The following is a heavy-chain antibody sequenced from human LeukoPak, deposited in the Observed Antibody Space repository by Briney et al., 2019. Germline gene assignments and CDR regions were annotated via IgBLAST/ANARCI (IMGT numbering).Heavy chain of an antibody. V-gene: IGHV3-30-3*01. CDR1: GFTFSTHA. CDR3: TKDANDNYSPLYYFDY. CDR2: VSYDGSKR. Sequence: GGSLRLSCAASGFTFSTHAMHWVRQAPGKGLEWVAVVSYDGSKRYYVDSVKGRFTISRDNSKTTLDLQMNSLRPEDTAVYYCTKDANDNYSPLYYFDYWGQGMLVTVSS. J-gene: IGHJ4*02. D-gene: IGHD4-11*01.